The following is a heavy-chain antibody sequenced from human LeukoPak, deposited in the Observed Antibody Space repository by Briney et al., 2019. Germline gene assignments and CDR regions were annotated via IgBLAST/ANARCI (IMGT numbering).Heavy chain of an antibody. J-gene: IGHJ4*02. D-gene: IGHD3-22*01. CDR1: GFTFTSYG. CDR3: GSDYYDSSGYYFGTGASVDY. CDR2: ISGSGGST. Sequence: GGSLRLSCEASGFTFTSYGMSWVRQAPGKGLEWVSAISGSGGSTYYADSVKGRLIISRDNSKNTLYLQMNSLRAEDTAVYYCGSDYYDSSGYYFGTGASVDYWGQGTLVTVSS. V-gene: IGHV3-23*01.